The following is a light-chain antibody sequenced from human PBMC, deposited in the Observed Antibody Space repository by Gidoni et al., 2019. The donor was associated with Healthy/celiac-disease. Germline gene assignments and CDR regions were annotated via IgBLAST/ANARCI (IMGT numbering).Light chain of an antibody. Sequence: QSALTQPPSASGSPGQSVTISCTGTSSDVGGYNYVSWYQQHPGKAPKLMMYEVSKRPSGVPDRFFGSKSGNTASLTVSGLQAEDEADYYCSSYAGSNTVFGGGTKLTVL. V-gene: IGLV2-8*01. CDR1: SSDVGGYNY. CDR3: SSYAGSNTV. CDR2: EVS. J-gene: IGLJ3*02.